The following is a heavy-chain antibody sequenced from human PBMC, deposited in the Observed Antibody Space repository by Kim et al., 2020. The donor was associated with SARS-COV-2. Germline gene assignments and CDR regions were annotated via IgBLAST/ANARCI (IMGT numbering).Heavy chain of an antibody. CDR3: AREVVAAADDNWFDP. V-gene: IGHV3-33*01. CDR2: IWYDGSNK. D-gene: IGHD6-13*01. J-gene: IGHJ5*02. Sequence: GGSLRLSCAASGFTFSSYGMHWVRQAPGKGLEWVAVIWYDGSNKYYADSVKGRFTISRDNSKNTLYLQMNSLRAEDTAVYYCAREVVAAADDNWFDPWGQGTLVTVSS. CDR1: GFTFSSYG.